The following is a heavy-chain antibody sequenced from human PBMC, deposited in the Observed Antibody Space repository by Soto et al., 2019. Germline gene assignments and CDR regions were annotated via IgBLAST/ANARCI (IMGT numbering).Heavy chain of an antibody. CDR3: ARLPYYDFWSGYPSPYYSGMDV. CDR1: GGSISSGGYY. Sequence: SETLSLTCTVSGGSISSGGYYWSWIRQHPGKGLEWIGYIYYSGSTYYNPSLKSRVTISVDTSKNQFSLKLSSVTAADTAVYYCARLPYYDFWSGYPSPYYSGMDVWGQGTTVTVSS. J-gene: IGHJ6*02. CDR2: IYYSGST. V-gene: IGHV4-31*03. D-gene: IGHD3-3*01.